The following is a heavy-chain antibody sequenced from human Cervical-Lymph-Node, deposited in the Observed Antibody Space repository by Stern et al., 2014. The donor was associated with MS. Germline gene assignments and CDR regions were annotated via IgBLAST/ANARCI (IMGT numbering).Heavy chain of an antibody. V-gene: IGHV3-33*01. D-gene: IGHD1-14*01. CDR1: GFTFSNYG. CDR3: ATITPVDY. Sequence: QVQLVESGGDVVQPGKSLRLSCAASGFTFSNYGMHWVRQAPGKGLEWVAFIWRDGSEKYYADSVKGRFTVSRDNSKNTVYLEMNSLRAEDTALYYCATITPVDYWGQGTLVIVSS. J-gene: IGHJ4*02. CDR2: IWRDGSEK.